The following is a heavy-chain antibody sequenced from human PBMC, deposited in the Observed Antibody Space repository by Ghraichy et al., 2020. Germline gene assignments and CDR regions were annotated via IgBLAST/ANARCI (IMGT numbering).Heavy chain of an antibody. CDR3: ARGCTSCPGVRFDP. Sequence: SETLSLTCAVSGGSISSGGYSWSWIRQPPGKGLEWIGYIYHSGSTYYNPSLKSRVTISVDRSKNQFSLKLSSVTAADTAVYYCARGCTSCPGVRFDPWGQGTLVTVSS. D-gene: IGHD2-2*01. J-gene: IGHJ5*02. CDR1: GGSISSGGYS. V-gene: IGHV4-30-2*01. CDR2: IYHSGST.